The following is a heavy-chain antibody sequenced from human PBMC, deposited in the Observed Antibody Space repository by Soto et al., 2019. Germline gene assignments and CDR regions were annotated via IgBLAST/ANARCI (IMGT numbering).Heavy chain of an antibody. Sequence: ASVKVSCKASGYTFTSHGISWLRQAPGQGLEWKGWISAYNGNTKYAQILQGRVTITTDRSTSTAYMELRSLRSDDTAMYYCARDLNTIFGVVIRPLDYWGQGTLVTVSS. CDR2: ISAYNGNT. J-gene: IGHJ4*02. CDR3: ARDLNTIFGVVIRPLDY. D-gene: IGHD3-3*01. V-gene: IGHV1-18*01. CDR1: GYTFTSHG.